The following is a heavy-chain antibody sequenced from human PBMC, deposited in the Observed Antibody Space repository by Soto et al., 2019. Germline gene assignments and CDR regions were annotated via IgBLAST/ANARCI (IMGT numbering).Heavy chain of an antibody. CDR1: GFTFSGFD. J-gene: IGHJ4*02. CDR3: AKSQEIGTHFFDS. V-gene: IGHV3-13*01. CDR2: IGTAGDT. D-gene: IGHD6-13*01. Sequence: GGSLRLSCEASGFTFSGFDMHWVRQPTGKGLEWVSSIGTAGDTYYAVSVKGRFTISRDNAKNSLSLQMNSLRAGDMAVYFCAKSQEIGTHFFDSWGQGTLVTVSS.